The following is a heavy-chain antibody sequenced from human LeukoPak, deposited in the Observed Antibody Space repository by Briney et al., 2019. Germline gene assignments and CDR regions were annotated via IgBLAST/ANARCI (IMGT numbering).Heavy chain of an antibody. Sequence: GESLKISCKGSGYTFTTHWIGWVRQMPGKGLEWMAIIYPGDSDIRYSPSFQGQVSISADKSISTAYLQWSSLKASDTAMYYCARLTSSAACGTDYWGQGTLVTVSS. CDR1: GYTFTTHW. J-gene: IGHJ4*02. CDR2: IYPGDSDI. V-gene: IGHV5-51*01. D-gene: IGHD6-13*01. CDR3: ARLTSSAACGTDY.